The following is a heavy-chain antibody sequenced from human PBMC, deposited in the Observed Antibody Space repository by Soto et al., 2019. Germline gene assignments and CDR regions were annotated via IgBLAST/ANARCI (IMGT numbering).Heavy chain of an antibody. CDR1: GDSVSSNSAA. J-gene: IGHJ6*02. CDR2: TYYRSKWYN. Sequence: PSQTLSLTCAISGDSVSSNSAAWNWIRQSPSRGLEWLGRTYYRSKWYNDYAVSVKSRITINPDTSKNQFSLQLNSVTPEDTAVYYCARERIAAAGTFEHYYYGMDVWGQGTTVTVSS. CDR3: ARERIAAAGTFEHYYYGMDV. D-gene: IGHD6-13*01. V-gene: IGHV6-1*01.